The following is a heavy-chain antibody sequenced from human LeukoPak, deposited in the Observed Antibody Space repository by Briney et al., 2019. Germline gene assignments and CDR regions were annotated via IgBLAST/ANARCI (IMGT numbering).Heavy chain of an antibody. CDR3: AVRWFGELYPYC. CDR1: GYTFTGYY. V-gene: IGHV1-2*02. D-gene: IGHD3-10*01. J-gene: IGHJ4*02. CDR2: INLNSGGT. Sequence: RASVKVSCKASGYTFTGYYMHWVRQAPGQGLEWMGWINLNSGGTNYAHQSQGRVPLTRDTSISTAYMELRRLRSADAAVYYCAVRWFGELYPYCGGQGTLVTVSS.